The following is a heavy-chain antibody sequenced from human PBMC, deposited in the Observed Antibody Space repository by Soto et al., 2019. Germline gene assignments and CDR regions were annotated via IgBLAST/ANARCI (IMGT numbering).Heavy chain of an antibody. CDR2: MNPNSGNT. J-gene: IGHJ6*02. Sequence: ASVKVSCKASGYTFTSYDINWVRQATGQGLEWMGWMNPNSGNTGYAQKFQGRVTMTRNTSISTAYMELSSLRSEDTAVYYCARVRSTAAAGTYCYYYYGMDVWGQGTTVTVSS. CDR3: ARVRSTAAAGTYCYYYYGMDV. V-gene: IGHV1-8*01. CDR1: GYTFTSYD. D-gene: IGHD6-13*01.